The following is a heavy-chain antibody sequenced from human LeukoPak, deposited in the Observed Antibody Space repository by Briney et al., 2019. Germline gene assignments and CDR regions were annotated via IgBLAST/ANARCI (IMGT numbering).Heavy chain of an antibody. CDR1: GYTFTSYD. CDR2: MNPNNGNT. D-gene: IGHD6-13*01. CDR3: ARLASSSWPLYYYYGMDV. Sequence: ASVNVSCKASGYTFTSYDINWVRQATGQGLEWMGWMNPNNGNTGYAQKFQGRVTITRSTSISTAYMELSSLRSEDTAVYYCARLASSSWPLYYYYGMDVWGQGTTVTVSS. J-gene: IGHJ6*02. V-gene: IGHV1-8*01.